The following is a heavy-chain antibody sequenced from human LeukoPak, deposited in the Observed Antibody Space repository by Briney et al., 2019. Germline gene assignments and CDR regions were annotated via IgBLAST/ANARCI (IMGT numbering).Heavy chain of an antibody. CDR1: GGSISNYD. D-gene: IGHD6-13*01. V-gene: IGHV4-4*07. CDR3: ARLSSSWYQDWYFDL. J-gene: IGHJ2*01. CDR2: IYTSGST. Sequence: PSEALSLTRTVSGGSISNYDWSWIRRPAGKGLEWIGRIYTSGSTNYNPSLKSRVTMSEDTSKKQFSLKLSSVTAADTAVYYCARLSSSWYQDWYFDLWGRGTLVTVSS.